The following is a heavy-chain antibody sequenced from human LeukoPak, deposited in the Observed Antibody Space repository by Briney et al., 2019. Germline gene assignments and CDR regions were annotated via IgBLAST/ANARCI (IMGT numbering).Heavy chain of an antibody. D-gene: IGHD3-16*01. V-gene: IGHV4-59*08. CDR2: IYYSGST. Sequence: SETLSLTCTVSGGSISSYYWSWIRRPPGKGLEWIGYIYYSGSTKYNPSLKSRVTISVDTSKNQFSLKLSSVTAADTAVYYCARHGGGDMDGSNFDYWGQGTLVTVSS. CDR1: GGSISSYY. J-gene: IGHJ4*02. CDR3: ARHGGGDMDGSNFDY.